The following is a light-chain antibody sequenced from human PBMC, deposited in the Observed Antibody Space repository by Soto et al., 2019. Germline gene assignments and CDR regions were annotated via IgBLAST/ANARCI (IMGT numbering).Light chain of an antibody. CDR3: CSYAGSSTFVV. CDR2: EVS. V-gene: IGLV2-23*02. Sequence: QSALTQPASVSGSPGQSITISCTGTSSDVGSYNLVSWYQQHPGKAPKLMIYEVSKRPSGVSNRFSGSKSGNTASLTTSGLQAEDEADYYCCSYAGSSTFVVFGGGTQLT. CDR1: SSDVGSYNL. J-gene: IGLJ2*01.